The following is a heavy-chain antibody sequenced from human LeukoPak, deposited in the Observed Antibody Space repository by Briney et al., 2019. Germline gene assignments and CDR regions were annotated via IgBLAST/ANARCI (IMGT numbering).Heavy chain of an antibody. CDR3: ARASIVGATVFDI. Sequence: ASVKVSCKASGYTFTGYYMHWVRQAPGQGLEWMGWINPNSGGTNYAQKFQGRVTMTRDTSISTAYMELGRLRSDDTAVYYCARASIVGATVFDIWGQGTMVTVSS. CDR1: GYTFTGYY. J-gene: IGHJ3*02. D-gene: IGHD1-26*01. V-gene: IGHV1-2*02. CDR2: INPNSGGT.